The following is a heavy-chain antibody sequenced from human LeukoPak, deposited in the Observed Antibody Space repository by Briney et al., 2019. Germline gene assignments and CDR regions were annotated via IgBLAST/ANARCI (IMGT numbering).Heavy chain of an antibody. D-gene: IGHD2-15*01. V-gene: IGHV3-30*18. CDR3: AKDMSALAGRAPVAQSDY. CDR1: GFTFSNYG. CDR2: TSYDGSNT. Sequence: HSGGSLRLSCSASGFTFSNYGMQWVRQAPGKGLEWVALTSYDGSNTYYADSVKGRFTISRDNSKNTLYLQMNSLRVEDTAIYYCAKDMSALAGRAPVAQSDYWGQGTLVTVSS. J-gene: IGHJ4*02.